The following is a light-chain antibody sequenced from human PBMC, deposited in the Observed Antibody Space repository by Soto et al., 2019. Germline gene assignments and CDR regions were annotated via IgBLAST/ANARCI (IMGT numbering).Light chain of an antibody. V-gene: IGKV3-20*01. CDR2: GAS. CDR3: QQYGRSPVT. J-gene: IGKJ1*01. Sequence: EIVLTQSPGTLSLSPGERATLSCRASQSVSSSYFAWYQQKPGQAPRLLIYGASSRATGIPDRFSGRGSGTDFTLTISRLEPEDCAVYYCQQYGRSPVTFGQGTKVEIK. CDR1: QSVSSSY.